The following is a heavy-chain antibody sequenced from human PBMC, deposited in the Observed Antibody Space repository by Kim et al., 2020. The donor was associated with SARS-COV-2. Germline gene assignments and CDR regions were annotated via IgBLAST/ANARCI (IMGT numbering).Heavy chain of an antibody. Sequence: SQTLSLTCTVSGGSISSYYWSWLRQPPGKGLEWIGYIYYSGSTNYNPSLKSRVTISVDTSKNQFSLKLSSVTAADTAVYYCARLDYYDSSGYSEYYFDYWGQGTLVTVSS. CDR1: GGSISSYY. CDR2: IYYSGST. J-gene: IGHJ4*02. D-gene: IGHD3-22*01. V-gene: IGHV4-59*08. CDR3: ARLDYYDSSGYSEYYFDY.